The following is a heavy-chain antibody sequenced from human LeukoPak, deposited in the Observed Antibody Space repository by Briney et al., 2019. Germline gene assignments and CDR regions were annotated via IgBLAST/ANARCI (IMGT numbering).Heavy chain of an antibody. J-gene: IGHJ3*01. CDR1: RFTFNSYL. Sequence: PGGSLRLSCAASRFTFNSYLMHWVRQAPGKGLVWVSRIVGDGSYTNYADSVKGRFTISRDNAKNTLFLQMNSLRAEDTAVYYCARDGSNSHAFDVWGLGTMVTVSS. V-gene: IGHV3-74*01. CDR3: ARDGSNSHAFDV. D-gene: IGHD5-24*01. CDR2: IVGDGSYT.